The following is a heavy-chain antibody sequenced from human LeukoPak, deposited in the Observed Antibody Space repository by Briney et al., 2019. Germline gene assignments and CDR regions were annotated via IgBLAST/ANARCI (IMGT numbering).Heavy chain of an antibody. D-gene: IGHD3-3*01. J-gene: IGHJ4*02. Sequence: GGSLRPSCAASGFTFSSYSMNWVRQAPGKGLEWVSSISSSSSYIYYADSVKGRFTISRDNAKNSLYLQMNSLRAEDTAVYYCARGPYDFWSGYIGLDYWGQGTLVTVSS. CDR2: ISSSSSYI. CDR3: ARGPYDFWSGYIGLDY. V-gene: IGHV3-21*01. CDR1: GFTFSSYS.